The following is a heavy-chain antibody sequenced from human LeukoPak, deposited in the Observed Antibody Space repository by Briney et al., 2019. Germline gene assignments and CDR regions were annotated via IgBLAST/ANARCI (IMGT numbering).Heavy chain of an antibody. J-gene: IGHJ3*02. CDR1: GDSVSSNSVT. Sequence: SQTLSLTCAISGDSVSSNSVTWNWIRQSPSRGLEWLGRTYYRSTWYNDYAVSVKSRITINPDTSKNQFSLQLNSVTPEDTAVYYCARGTYSSGWYSAFDIWGQGTMVTVSS. CDR2: TYYRSTWYN. V-gene: IGHV6-1*01. CDR3: ARGTYSSGWYSAFDI. D-gene: IGHD6-19*01.